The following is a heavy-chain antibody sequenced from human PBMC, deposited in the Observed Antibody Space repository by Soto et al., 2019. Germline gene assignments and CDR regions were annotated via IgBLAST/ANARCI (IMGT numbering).Heavy chain of an antibody. CDR1: GFTFSPYA. Sequence: SCAASGFTFSPYAMSWVRQAPGKVLEWVSSISGSGGSTHYADSVKGRFTVSRDNSKRALSLQMSSLREEDTATYYCAKGLRRLLRTQYYYGLDVWGRGTTVTVSS. D-gene: IGHD3-10*01. CDR2: ISGSGGST. J-gene: IGHJ6*02. V-gene: IGHV3-23*01. CDR3: AKGLRRLLRTQYYYGLDV.